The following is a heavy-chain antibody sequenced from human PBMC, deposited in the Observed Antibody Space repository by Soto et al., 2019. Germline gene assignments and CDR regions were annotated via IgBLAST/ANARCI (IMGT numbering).Heavy chain of an antibody. CDR2: ISYDGSNK. V-gene: IGHV3-30*18. D-gene: IGHD3-3*01. Sequence: QVQLVESGGGVVQPGRSLRLSCAASGFTFSSYGMHWVRQAPGKGLEWVAVISYDGSNKYYADSVKGRFTISRDNSKNTLYLQMNSLRAEDTAVYYCAKDLSENTIFGVVINHYYYGMDVWGQGTTVTVSS. CDR3: AKDLSENTIFGVVINHYYYGMDV. J-gene: IGHJ6*02. CDR1: GFTFSSYG.